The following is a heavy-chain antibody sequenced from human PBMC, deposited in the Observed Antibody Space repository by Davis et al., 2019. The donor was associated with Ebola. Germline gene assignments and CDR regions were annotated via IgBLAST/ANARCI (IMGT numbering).Heavy chain of an antibody. V-gene: IGHV3-74*01. D-gene: IGHD3-16*02. Sequence: GESLKISCSASGFTFSAHTMHWVRQAPGKGLVWVSRINSDGTITIYADSVKGRFTISRDNAKNTLYLQMNSLRAEDTAVYYCAREKRHLGELSPNWYFDLWGRGTLVTVSS. CDR3: AREKRHLGELSPNWYFDL. J-gene: IGHJ2*01. CDR1: GFTFSAHT. CDR2: INSDGTIT.